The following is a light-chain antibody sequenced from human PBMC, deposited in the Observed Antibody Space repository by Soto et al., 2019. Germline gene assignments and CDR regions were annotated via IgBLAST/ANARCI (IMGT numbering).Light chain of an antibody. J-gene: IGKJ1*01. V-gene: IGKV1-5*03. CDR3: QQYTCYPR. CDR2: KAS. Sequence: DIQMTQSPSTLSASVGDRVTITCRASQSISSWLVWYQQKPGKAPKLLIYKASSLDSGVPSRFSGSGSGTEFTLDISSLQSDDFATYYCQQYTCYPRFGQGTKVEIK. CDR1: QSISSW.